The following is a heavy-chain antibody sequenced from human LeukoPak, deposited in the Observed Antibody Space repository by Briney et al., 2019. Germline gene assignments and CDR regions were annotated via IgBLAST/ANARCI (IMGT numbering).Heavy chain of an antibody. CDR1: GGSISSYY. CDR2: IYYSGST. Sequence: PSETLSLTCTVSGGSISSYYWSWIRQPPGKGLEWIGYIYYSGSTNYNPSLKSRVTISVDTSKNQFSLKLSSVTAADMAVYYCARYERSLPHNWFDPWGQGTLVTVSS. CDR3: ARYERSLPHNWFDP. D-gene: IGHD5-24*01. V-gene: IGHV4-59*01. J-gene: IGHJ5*02.